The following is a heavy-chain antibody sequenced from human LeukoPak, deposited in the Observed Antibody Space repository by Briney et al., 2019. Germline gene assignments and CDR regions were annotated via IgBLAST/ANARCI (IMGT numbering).Heavy chain of an antibody. J-gene: IGHJ4*01. CDR2: ISGDGSHQ. CDR3: AKEYYSHSELYY. D-gene: IGHD1-26*01. V-gene: IGHV3-30*18. CDR1: GFRFTDYA. Sequence: GGSLCPSPAASGFRFTDYAIHWVRQAPGKGLQWLAVISGDGSHQYYRDSVRDRFTISRDNSKNMVYLQMNRLSSEDTALYYCAKEYYSHSELYYWGHGTLVTVS.